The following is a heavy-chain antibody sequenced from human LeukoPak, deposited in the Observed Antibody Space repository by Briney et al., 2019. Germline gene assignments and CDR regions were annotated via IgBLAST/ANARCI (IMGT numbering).Heavy chain of an antibody. J-gene: IGHJ4*02. CDR1: GGSFSGYY. V-gene: IGHV4-34*01. CDR3: ASLIWSGYYRPDYFDY. CDR2: INHSGST. D-gene: IGHD3-3*01. Sequence: PSETLSLTCAVYGGSFSGYYWSWIRQPPGKGLEWIEEINHSGSTNYSPSLKSRVTISVDTSKNQFSLKLSSVTAADTAVYYCASLIWSGYYRPDYFDYWGQGTLVTVSS.